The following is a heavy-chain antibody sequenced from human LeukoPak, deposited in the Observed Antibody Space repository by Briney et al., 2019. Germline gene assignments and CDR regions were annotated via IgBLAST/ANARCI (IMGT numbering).Heavy chain of an antibody. D-gene: IGHD3-10*01. CDR1: GGSISSYY. CDR2: IYTSGST. V-gene: IGHV4-4*07. Sequence: SETLSLTCTVSGGSISSYYWSWIRQPAGKGLEWIGRIYTSGSTNYNPSLKSRVTMSGDTSKNQFSLKLSSVTAADTAVYYCARGLLWFGELRSDYYYYYMDVWGKGTTVTVSS. CDR3: ARGLLWFGELRSDYYYYYMDV. J-gene: IGHJ6*03.